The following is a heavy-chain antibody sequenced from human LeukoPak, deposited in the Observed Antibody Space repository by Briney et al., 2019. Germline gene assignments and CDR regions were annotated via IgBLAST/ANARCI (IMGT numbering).Heavy chain of an antibody. J-gene: IGHJ4*02. Sequence: GGSLRLSCAASGFTFNTFAMNWVRQAPGKGLEWVSSISGNGGSAYYADSVKGRFTISRDNSRSSVYLQMNSLGAEDTAIYYCAKDLLGYSRPIDSWGEGTLVTVSS. CDR2: ISGNGGSA. CDR3: AKDLLGYSRPIDS. D-gene: IGHD2-15*01. V-gene: IGHV3-23*01. CDR1: GFTFNTFA.